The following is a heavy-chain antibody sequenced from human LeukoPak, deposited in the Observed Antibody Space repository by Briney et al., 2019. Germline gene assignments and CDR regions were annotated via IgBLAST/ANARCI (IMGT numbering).Heavy chain of an antibody. Sequence: GGSLRLSCAASGFTFGDYAMHWIRQAPGKGLEWVSGISWNSGSIGYADSVKGRFTISRDNAKNSLYLQMNSLRAEDTALYYCAKDRAYSSSHFDYWGQGTLVTVSS. D-gene: IGHD6-13*01. V-gene: IGHV3-9*01. CDR2: ISWNSGSI. J-gene: IGHJ4*02. CDR3: AKDRAYSSSHFDY. CDR1: GFTFGDYA.